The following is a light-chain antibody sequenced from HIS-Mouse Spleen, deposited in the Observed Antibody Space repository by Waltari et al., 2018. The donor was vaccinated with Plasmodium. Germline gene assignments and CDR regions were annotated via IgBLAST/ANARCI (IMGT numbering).Light chain of an antibody. CDR2: DAS. V-gene: IGKV1-33*01. J-gene: IGKJ2*01. CDR3: QQYDNLPYT. Sequence: DIQMTQSPSSLSASVGDRVTITCQASQDISNYLNWYQQKPGKAHKLLIYDASNLETGGPSRFSGSGYGTDFTFTISSLQPEDIATYYCQQYDNLPYTFCQGTKLEIK. CDR1: QDISNY.